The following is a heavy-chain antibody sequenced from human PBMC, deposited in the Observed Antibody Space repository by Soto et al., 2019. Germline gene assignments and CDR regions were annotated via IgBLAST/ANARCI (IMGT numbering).Heavy chain of an antibody. V-gene: IGHV1-69*13. D-gene: IGHD3-3*01. CDR2: IIPIFGTA. Sequence: ASVKVSCKASGGTFSSYAISWVRQAPGQGLEWMGGIIPIFGTANYAQKFQGRVTITADESTSTAYMELSSLRSEDTAVYYCARDLLEWGDGRYYYYYYGMDVWGQGTTVTVSS. CDR3: ARDLLEWGDGRYYYYYYGMDV. J-gene: IGHJ6*02. CDR1: GGTFSSYA.